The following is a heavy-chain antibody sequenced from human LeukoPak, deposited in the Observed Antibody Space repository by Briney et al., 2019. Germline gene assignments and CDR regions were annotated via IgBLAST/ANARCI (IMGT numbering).Heavy chain of an antibody. CDR2: ISSSGSTK. CDR3: AELGITMIGGV. Sequence: GGSLRLSCAASGFTFSSYEMIWVRQAPGKGLEWVSYISSSGSTKYYADSVKGRFTISRDNAKNSLYLQMNSLRAEDTAVYYCAELGITMIGGVWGKGTTVTISS. V-gene: IGHV3-48*03. CDR1: GFTFSSYE. D-gene: IGHD3-10*02. J-gene: IGHJ6*04.